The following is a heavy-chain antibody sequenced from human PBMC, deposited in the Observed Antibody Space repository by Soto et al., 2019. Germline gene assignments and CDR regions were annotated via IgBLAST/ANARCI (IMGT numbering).Heavy chain of an antibody. CDR3: ARELGYCSGGNCYLEGAFDI. Sequence: GGSLRLSCAASGFTFSSYSMNWVRQAPGKGLEWVSYISSSSSTIYYADSVKGRFTISRDNSEDTLYLRTNSLRAEDTAVYSCARELGYCSGGNCYLEGAFDIWGQGTMVTVSS. J-gene: IGHJ3*02. CDR1: GFTFSSYS. V-gene: IGHV3-48*01. D-gene: IGHD2-15*01. CDR2: ISSSSSTI.